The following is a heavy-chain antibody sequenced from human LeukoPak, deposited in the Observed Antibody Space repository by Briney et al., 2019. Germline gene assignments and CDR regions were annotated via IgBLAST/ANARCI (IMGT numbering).Heavy chain of an antibody. CDR1: GFTFSSYA. Sequence: GGSLRLSCAASGFTFSSYAMSWVRQAPGKGLEWVSAISGSGGSTYYADSVKGRFTISRDNSKNTLYLQMNSLRAEDTAVYHCAKNRVGPYYFDYWGQGTLVTVSS. J-gene: IGHJ4*02. D-gene: IGHD3-10*01. CDR3: AKNRVGPYYFDY. V-gene: IGHV3-23*01. CDR2: ISGSGGST.